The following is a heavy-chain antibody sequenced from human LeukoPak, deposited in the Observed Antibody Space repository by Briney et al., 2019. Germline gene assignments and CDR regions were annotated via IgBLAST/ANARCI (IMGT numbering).Heavy chain of an antibody. V-gene: IGHV3-23*01. J-gene: IGHJ4*02. CDR1: GFTFSSYA. CDR2: ISGSGGST. D-gene: IGHD6-19*01. Sequence: QPGGSLRLSCAASGFTFSSYAMSWVRQAPGKGLEWVSAISGSGGSTYYADSVKGRFTISRDNAKNSLYLQMNSLRAEDTAVYYCARLAVAGSISDYWGQGTLVTVSS. CDR3: ARLAVAGSISDY.